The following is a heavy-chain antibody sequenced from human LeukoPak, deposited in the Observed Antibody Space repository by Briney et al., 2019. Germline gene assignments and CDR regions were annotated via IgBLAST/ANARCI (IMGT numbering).Heavy chain of an antibody. CDR2: VSYDGSNQ. CDR3: AKIVSVTIFGVVISGPVDY. J-gene: IGHJ4*02. Sequence: GRSLRLSCAASGFIFSSYGMHWVRQAPGKGLEWVAVVSYDGSNQYYADSVKGRFTFSRDNSKNTLYLQVNSLRAEDTAVYYCAKIVSVTIFGVVISGPVDYWGQGTLVTVSS. D-gene: IGHD3-3*01. CDR1: GFIFSSYG. V-gene: IGHV3-30*18.